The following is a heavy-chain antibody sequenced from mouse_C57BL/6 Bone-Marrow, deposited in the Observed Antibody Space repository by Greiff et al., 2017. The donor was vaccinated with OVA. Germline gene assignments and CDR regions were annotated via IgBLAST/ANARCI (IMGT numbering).Heavy chain of an antibody. J-gene: IGHJ1*03. CDR3: ARREYYYGSSWYFDV. Sequence: QVQLKESGAELVMPGASVKLSCKASGYTFTSYWMHWVKQRPGQGLEWIGEIDPSDSYTNYNQKFKGKSTLTVDKSSSTAYMQLSSLTSEDSAVYYCARREYYYGSSWYFDVWGTGTTVTVSS. D-gene: IGHD1-1*01. CDR2: IDPSDSYT. V-gene: IGHV1-69*01. CDR1: GYTFTSYW.